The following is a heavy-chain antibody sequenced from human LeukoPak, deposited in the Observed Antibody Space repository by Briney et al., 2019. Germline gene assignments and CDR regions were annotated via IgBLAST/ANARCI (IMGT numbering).Heavy chain of an antibody. Sequence: SQTLSLTCAISGDSVSSNSATWNWIRQSPSRGLEWLGRTYYRSKWYKYYAVSVKGRITINPDTSKNQFSLKLSSVTAADTAVYYCAREGIAVAGIDAFDIWGQGTMVTVSS. D-gene: IGHD6-19*01. CDR2: TYYRSKWYK. CDR1: GDSVSSNSAT. CDR3: AREGIAVAGIDAFDI. J-gene: IGHJ3*02. V-gene: IGHV6-1*01.